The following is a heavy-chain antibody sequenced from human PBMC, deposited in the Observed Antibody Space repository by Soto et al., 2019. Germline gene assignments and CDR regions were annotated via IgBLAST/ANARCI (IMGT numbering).Heavy chain of an antibody. CDR3: ARDSGSRRPASPDY. D-gene: IGHD3-10*01. CDR1: GGTFSSYA. Sequence: ASVKVSCKASGGTFSSYAISWVQQAPGQGLEWMGGIIPIFGTANYAQKFQGRVTITADESTSTAYMELSSLRSEDTAVYYCARDSGSRRPASPDYWGQGTLVTVSS. CDR2: IIPIFGTA. V-gene: IGHV1-69*13. J-gene: IGHJ4*02.